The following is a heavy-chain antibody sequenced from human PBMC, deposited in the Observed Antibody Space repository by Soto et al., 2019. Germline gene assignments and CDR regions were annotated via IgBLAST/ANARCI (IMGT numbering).Heavy chain of an antibody. J-gene: IGHJ5*02. CDR2: INSDGSST. D-gene: IGHD2-15*01. V-gene: IGHV3-74*01. CDR1: GFTFSSYW. Sequence: GESLKISCAASGFTFSSYWMHWVRQAPGKGLVWVSRINSDGSSTSYADSVKGRFTISRDNAKNTLYLQMNSLRAEDTAVYYCARRSGSGPPSYNWFDPWGQGTLVTVSS. CDR3: ARRSGSGPPSYNWFDP.